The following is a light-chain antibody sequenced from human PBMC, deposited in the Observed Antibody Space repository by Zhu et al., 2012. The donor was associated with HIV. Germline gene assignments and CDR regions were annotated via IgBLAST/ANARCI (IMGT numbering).Light chain of an antibody. CDR1: QSVSSN. V-gene: IGKV3-15*01. CDR3: QQYNNWPPYT. J-gene: IGKJ2*01. Sequence: IVLTQSPATLSVSPGERATLSCRASQSVSSNLAWYQQKPGQAPRLLIYGASTRATGIPARFSGSGSGTEFTLTISSLQSEDFAVYYCQQYNNWPPYTFGQGTKLGDQT. CDR2: GAS.